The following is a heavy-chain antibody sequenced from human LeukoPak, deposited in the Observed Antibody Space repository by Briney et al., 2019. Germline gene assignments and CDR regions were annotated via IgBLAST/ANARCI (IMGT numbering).Heavy chain of an antibody. D-gene: IGHD3-16*01. CDR3: AKRGAYPNWFDP. Sequence: GGSLRLSCAVSGFTFSSYAMHWVRQAPGKGLEWVSGITGSGFSTYYADSVKGRFTISRDNSKNTLYLRMNSLRAEDTAVYYCAKRGAYPNWFDPWGQGTLVTVSS. J-gene: IGHJ5*02. V-gene: IGHV3-23*01. CDR2: ITGSGFST. CDR1: GFTFSSYA.